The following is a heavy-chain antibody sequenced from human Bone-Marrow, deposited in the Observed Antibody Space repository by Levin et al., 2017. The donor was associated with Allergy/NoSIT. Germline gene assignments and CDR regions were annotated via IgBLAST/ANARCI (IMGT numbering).Heavy chain of an antibody. D-gene: IGHD2-8*02. Sequence: SGGSLRLSCAASGFTFSSYAMSWVRQAPGKGLEWVSAIRGSDGSTYYADSEKGRFTISRDNSKNTLYLQMNSLRAEDTAVYYCARGIIGDVRVAHKEAFDIWGQGTMVSVSS. V-gene: IGHV3-23*01. CDR1: GFTFSSYA. CDR3: ARGIIGDVRVAHKEAFDI. CDR2: IRGSDGST. J-gene: IGHJ3*02.